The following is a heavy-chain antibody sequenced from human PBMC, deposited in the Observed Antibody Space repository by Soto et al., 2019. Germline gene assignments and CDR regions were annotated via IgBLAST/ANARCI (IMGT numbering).Heavy chain of an antibody. V-gene: IGHV3-30*18. D-gene: IGHD1-26*01. CDR2: ISYDGGNE. J-gene: IGHJ4*02. Sequence: QVQLVQSGGGVVQPGRSLRLSCAGSGFTFSSYGIHWVRQAPGKGLEWVALISYDGGNEKYTESVKDRFTIPRDDSHNVAYLQMSSLRTEDTAMYYCAKDRYSGTYPTDFDYWGQGILVTVSS. CDR3: AKDRYSGTYPTDFDY. CDR1: GFTFSSYG.